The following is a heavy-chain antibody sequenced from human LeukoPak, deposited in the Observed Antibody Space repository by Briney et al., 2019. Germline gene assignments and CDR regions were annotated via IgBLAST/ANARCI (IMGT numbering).Heavy chain of an antibody. Sequence: GGSLRLSCAASGFTFNNFEMNWVRQAPGKGLEWISYVSGSGDEIHYGDSVKGRFTISRDNAQSSLYLQMNSLRAEDTAVYYCARVCRDSSGYGAFDIWGQGTMVTVSS. CDR3: ARVCRDSSGYGAFDI. CDR1: GFTFNNFE. CDR2: VSGSGDEI. V-gene: IGHV3-48*03. J-gene: IGHJ3*02. D-gene: IGHD3-22*01.